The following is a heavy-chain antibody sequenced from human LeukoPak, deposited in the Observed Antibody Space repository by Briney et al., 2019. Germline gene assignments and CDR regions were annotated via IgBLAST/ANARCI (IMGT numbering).Heavy chain of an antibody. Sequence: GESLKISCKGSGYSFANYWIGWVRQMPGKGLEWMGIIYPGDSDTRYRPSFQGQVTISADKSISTAYLQWSSLKASDTAMYYRARSYGSGSSFDYWGQATLVTVSS. D-gene: IGHD3-10*01. V-gene: IGHV5-51*01. CDR2: IYPGDSDT. J-gene: IGHJ4*02. CDR1: GYSFANYW. CDR3: ARSYGSGSSFDY.